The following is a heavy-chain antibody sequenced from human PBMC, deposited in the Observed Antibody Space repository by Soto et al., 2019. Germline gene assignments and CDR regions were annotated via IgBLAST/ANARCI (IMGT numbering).Heavy chain of an antibody. Sequence: PGESLKISCKGSGYSFTSYWISWVRQMPGKGLEWMGRIDPSDSYTNYSPSFQGHVTISADKSISTAYLQWSSLKASDTAMYYCARHEFLAMTESHWFDPWGQGTLVTVSS. CDR2: IDPSDSYT. V-gene: IGHV5-10-1*01. CDR1: GYSFTSYW. CDR3: ARHEFLAMTESHWFDP. J-gene: IGHJ5*02.